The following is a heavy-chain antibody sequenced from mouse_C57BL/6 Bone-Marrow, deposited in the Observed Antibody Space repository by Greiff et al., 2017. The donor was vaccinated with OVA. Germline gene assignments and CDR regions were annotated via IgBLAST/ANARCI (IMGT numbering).Heavy chain of an antibody. Sequence: QVQLKQPGAELVKPGASVKLSCKASGYTFTSYWMHWVKQRPGQGLEWIGMIHPNSGSTNYNEKFKSKATLTVDKSSSTAYMQLSSLTSEDSAVYYCARNYGSRRGFAYWGQGTLVTVSA. CDR1: GYTFTSYW. CDR2: IHPNSGST. J-gene: IGHJ3*01. CDR3: ARNYGSRRGFAY. V-gene: IGHV1-64*01. D-gene: IGHD1-1*01.